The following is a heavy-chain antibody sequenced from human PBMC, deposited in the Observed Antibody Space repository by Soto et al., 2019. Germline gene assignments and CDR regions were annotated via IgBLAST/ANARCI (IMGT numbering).Heavy chain of an antibody. V-gene: IGHV4-31*03. CDR2: IYYSGST. D-gene: IGHD3-3*01. Sequence: SQTLSLTCTVSGGSISSGGYYWSWIRQHPGKGLEWIGYIYYSGSTYYNPSLKSRVTISVDTSKNQFSLKLSSVTAADTAVYYCARTYYDFWSGYYNYYYYMDVWGKGTTVTVSS. CDR3: ARTYYDFWSGYYNYYYYMDV. CDR1: GGSISSGGYY. J-gene: IGHJ6*03.